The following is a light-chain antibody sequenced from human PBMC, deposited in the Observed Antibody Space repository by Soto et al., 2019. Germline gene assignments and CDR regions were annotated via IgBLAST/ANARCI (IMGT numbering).Light chain of an antibody. Sequence: QSVLTQPASVSGSLGQSITISCTGTSSDVGAYNYVSWYQQHPDKAPKLLIFEVTNRPSGVSGRFSGSKSGITASLSISGLQPEDEADYYCSSYTSSSTYVFGTGTKLTVL. CDR3: SSYTSSSTYV. J-gene: IGLJ1*01. CDR2: EVT. V-gene: IGLV2-14*01. CDR1: SSDVGAYNY.